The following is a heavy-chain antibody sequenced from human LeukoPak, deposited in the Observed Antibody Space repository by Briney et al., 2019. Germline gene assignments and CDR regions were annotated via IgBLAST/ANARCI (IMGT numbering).Heavy chain of an antibody. V-gene: IGHV4-59*01. D-gene: IGHD4-11*01. CDR2: IYYSGST. CDR1: GGSISSYY. CDR3: ARDPYSNYYFDY. J-gene: IGHJ4*02. Sequence: SETLSLTCTVSGGSISSYYWSWIRQPPGKGLEWIGYIYYSGSTNYNPSLKSRVTISVATSKNQFSLKLSSVTAADTAVYYCARDPYSNYYFDYWGQGTLVTVSS.